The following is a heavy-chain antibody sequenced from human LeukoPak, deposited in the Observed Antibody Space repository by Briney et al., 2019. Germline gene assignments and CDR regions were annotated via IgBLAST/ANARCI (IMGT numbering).Heavy chain of an antibody. J-gene: IGHJ4*02. D-gene: IGHD2-15*01. Sequence: GRSLRLSCAASRFTFSSYAMHWVRQAPGKGLEWVAVISYDGSNKYYADSVKGRFTISRDNAKNTLYLQVNSLRAEDTAVYYCARSQYCSGGSCYQDYWGQGTLVTVSS. V-gene: IGHV3-30-3*01. CDR2: ISYDGSNK. CDR3: ARSQYCSGGSCYQDY. CDR1: RFTFSSYA.